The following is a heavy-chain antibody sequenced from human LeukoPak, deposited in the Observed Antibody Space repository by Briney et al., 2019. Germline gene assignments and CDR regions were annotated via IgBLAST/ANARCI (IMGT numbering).Heavy chain of an antibody. CDR1: GGSISSYY. Sequence: SETLSLTCTVSGGSISSYYWSWIRQPPRKGLEWIGYIYYSGSTNYNPSLKSRVTISVDTSKNQFSLKLSSVTAADTAVYYCARDGYGLDYWGQGTLVTVSS. J-gene: IGHJ4*02. D-gene: IGHD3-22*01. CDR2: IYYSGST. V-gene: IGHV4-59*01. CDR3: ARDGYGLDY.